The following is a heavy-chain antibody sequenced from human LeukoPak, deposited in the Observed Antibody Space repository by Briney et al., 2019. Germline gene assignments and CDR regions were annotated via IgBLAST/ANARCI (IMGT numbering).Heavy chain of an antibody. J-gene: IGHJ4*02. CDR2: ISSSSSYI. D-gene: IGHD1-14*01. V-gene: IGHV3-21*01. CDR1: GFTFSSYS. Sequence: GGSLRLSCAASGFTFSSYSMNWVRQAPGKGLEWVSSISSSSSYIYYADSVKGRFTISRGNAKNSLYLQMNSLRAEDTAVYYCARDSTASGIQPLNYWGQGTLVTVSS. CDR3: ARDSTASGIQPLNY.